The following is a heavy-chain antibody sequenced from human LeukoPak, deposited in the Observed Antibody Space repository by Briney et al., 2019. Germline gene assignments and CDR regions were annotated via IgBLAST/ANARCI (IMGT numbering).Heavy chain of an antibody. Sequence: SETLSLTCTVSGGSISTYHWSWIRQPPGKGLEWIGYIYHDGSTDYNPSLKSRVTISVDTSKNQFSLKLSSVTAADTAVYYCARDRRYYGSGNYYKSFDYWGQGTLVTVSS. CDR1: GGSISTYH. CDR3: ARDRRYYGSGNYYKSFDY. V-gene: IGHV4-59*01. J-gene: IGHJ4*02. D-gene: IGHD3-10*01. CDR2: IYHDGST.